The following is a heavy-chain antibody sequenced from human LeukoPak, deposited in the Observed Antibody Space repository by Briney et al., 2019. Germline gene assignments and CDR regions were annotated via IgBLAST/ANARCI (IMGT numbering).Heavy chain of an antibody. CDR3: ARHNHDYYYYMDV. Sequence: GSLRLSCAASGFTFSNYWMHWVRQAPGKGLEWIGSIYYSGSTYYNAPLKSRVTLSVDKSKNQFSLKLSSVTGADTAVYYCARHNHDYYYYMDVWGKGTTVTVSS. CDR2: IYYSGST. V-gene: IGHV4-39*01. J-gene: IGHJ6*03. CDR1: GFTFSNYW.